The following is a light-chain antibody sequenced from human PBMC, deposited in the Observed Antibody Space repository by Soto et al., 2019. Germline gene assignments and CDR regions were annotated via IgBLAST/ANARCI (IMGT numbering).Light chain of an antibody. V-gene: IGKV3-20*01. CDR1: QNLGSGY. CDR3: QQFSSYPLT. Sequence: EIVLTQCPGTLSLSTGDRATLSLRSSQNLGSGYLAWYQQKNGQAPRILIYAASSRATGIPDRFSGGGYGTDFNLTISRLETEDFAVYYCQQFSSYPLTFGGGTKVDIK. J-gene: IGKJ4*01. CDR2: AAS.